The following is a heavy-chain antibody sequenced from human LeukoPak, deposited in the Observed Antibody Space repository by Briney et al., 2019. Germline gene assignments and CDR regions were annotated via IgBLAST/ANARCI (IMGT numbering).Heavy chain of an antibody. D-gene: IGHD6-19*01. CDR1: GGSMTNYY. CDR2: ILSSGNI. J-gene: IGHJ4*02. V-gene: IGHV4-4*07. CDR3: AKRGSGWYSGNY. Sequence: SETLSLTCTVSGGSMTNYYWSWIRQPAGKGLEWIGRILSSGNINYNPSLKSRVTMSIDTSKNQFSLKLNSVTAADTAVYYCAKRGSGWYSGNYWGQGTLVTVSS.